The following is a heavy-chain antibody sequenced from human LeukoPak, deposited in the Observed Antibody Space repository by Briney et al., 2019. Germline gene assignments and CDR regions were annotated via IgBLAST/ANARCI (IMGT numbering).Heavy chain of an antibody. D-gene: IGHD6-19*01. Sequence: SETLSLTCTVSGGSISNYYWSWIRQPPGKGLEWIGYAYYSGSTNYNPSLESRVTMSVDTSKNKFTLKLSSVTAADTAVYYCARNAAVATSRSWFDPWGQGSLVTVFS. CDR1: GGSISNYY. CDR3: ARNAAVATSRSWFDP. V-gene: IGHV4-59*08. J-gene: IGHJ5*02. CDR2: AYYSGST.